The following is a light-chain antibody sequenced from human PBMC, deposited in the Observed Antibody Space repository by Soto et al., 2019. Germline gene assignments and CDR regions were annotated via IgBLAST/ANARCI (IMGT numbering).Light chain of an antibody. CDR2: EVS. V-gene: IGLV2-14*01. CDR1: SSDVGGYNY. CDR3: SSYPSSSIDYV. J-gene: IGLJ1*01. Sequence: QSALTQPASVSGSPGQSITISCTGTSSDVGGYNYVSWYQQHPGKAPKLMIYEVSNRPPGVSNRFSGSKSGNTASLTISGLQAEDEADYYCSSYPSSSIDYVFGTGTKLTVL.